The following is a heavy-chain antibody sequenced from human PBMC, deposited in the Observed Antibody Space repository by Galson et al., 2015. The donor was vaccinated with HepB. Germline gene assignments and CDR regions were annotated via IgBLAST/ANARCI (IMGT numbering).Heavy chain of an antibody. CDR1: GGSISDYNLY. V-gene: IGHV4-39*01. J-gene: IGHJ4*02. CDR2: IYFSGTT. Sequence: ETLSLTCAVSGGSISDYNLYWAWVRQSPGKGLEWIGTIYFSGTTYYNPSLRGRVTISVDSSTNQLSLDLTSMTAADSATYYCARLMTGTMWVNRWGQGTPVTVSS. CDR3: ARLMTGTMWVNR. D-gene: IGHD1-1*01.